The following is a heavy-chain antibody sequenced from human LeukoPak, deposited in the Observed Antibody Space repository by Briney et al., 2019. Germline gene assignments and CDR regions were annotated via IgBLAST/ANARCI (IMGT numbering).Heavy chain of an antibody. D-gene: IGHD3-22*01. CDR1: GGTFSSYA. J-gene: IGHJ4*02. CDR3: ARMASGYKDYYFDY. Sequence: SVKVSCKASGGTFSSYAISWVRQAPGQGLERMGRIIPILGIANYAQKFQGRVTITADKSTSTAYMELSSLRSEDTAVYYCARMASGYKDYYFDYWGQGTLVTVSS. CDR2: IIPILGIA. V-gene: IGHV1-69*04.